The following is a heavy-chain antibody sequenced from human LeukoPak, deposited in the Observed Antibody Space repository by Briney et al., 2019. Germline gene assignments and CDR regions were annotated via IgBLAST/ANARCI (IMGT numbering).Heavy chain of an antibody. V-gene: IGHV3-30*18. Sequence: GGSLTLSYAPSGFTFSGYSMHWVRQAAGKGLEWVAVILLEGSKKFHVASVKGRFTLSRDNSINTMFLQLDRRRPEDSAVYYCAKAPTNWYTLDYGGEGTLVTVSS. J-gene: IGHJ4*02. CDR1: GFTFSGYS. CDR3: AKAPTNWYTLDY. CDR2: ILLEGSKK. D-gene: IGHD2-2*02.